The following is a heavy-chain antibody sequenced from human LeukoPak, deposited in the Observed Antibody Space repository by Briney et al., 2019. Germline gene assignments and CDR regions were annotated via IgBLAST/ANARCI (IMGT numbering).Heavy chain of an antibody. J-gene: IGHJ6*03. CDR3: ARSYYDVWSGYPDYHYMDV. Sequence: PGGSLRLSCTASGFTFSSYGMHWVRQAPGKGLEWVAVIWYDGSNKDYADSVKGRFTLSRDNSKNTVYLQMNSLRAEDTAVYYCARSYYDVWSGYPDYHYMDVWGKGTTVTVSS. D-gene: IGHD3-3*01. V-gene: IGHV3-33*01. CDR2: IWYDGSNK. CDR1: GFTFSSYG.